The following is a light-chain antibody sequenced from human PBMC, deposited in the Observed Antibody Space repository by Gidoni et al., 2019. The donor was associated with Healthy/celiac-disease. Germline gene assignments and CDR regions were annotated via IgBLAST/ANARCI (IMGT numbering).Light chain of an antibody. CDR1: QSVSSY. Sequence: EIVLTQSPATLSLSPGERATLSRRASQSVSSYFAWYQQKPGQAPRLLIYDASNRATGIPARCIGSGSWTYFTLTISSLEPQDFAVYYCQQRSNWPPWTFXQXTKVEIK. CDR3: QQRSNWPPWT. J-gene: IGKJ1*01. V-gene: IGKV3-11*01. CDR2: DAS.